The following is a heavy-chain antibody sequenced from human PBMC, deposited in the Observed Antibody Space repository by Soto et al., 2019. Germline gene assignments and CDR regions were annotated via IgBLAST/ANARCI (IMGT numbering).Heavy chain of an antibody. J-gene: IGHJ4*02. CDR2: TSGSGGST. D-gene: IGHD2-15*01. V-gene: IGHV3-23*01. CDR1: GFTFSSYG. Sequence: GGSMRLSCAAAGFTFSSYGRSWVRQAPGKGLEWVSATSGSGGSTYYADSVKGRFTISRDNSKNTLYLQMNSLRAEDTAVYYCAKDEPVAYWGQGTLVTVSS. CDR3: AKDEPVAY.